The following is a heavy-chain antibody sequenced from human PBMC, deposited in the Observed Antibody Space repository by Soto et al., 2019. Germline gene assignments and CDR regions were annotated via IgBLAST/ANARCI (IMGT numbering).Heavy chain of an antibody. J-gene: IGHJ5*02. D-gene: IGHD2-15*01. V-gene: IGHV3-21*01. CDR3: ARDPRINCSGYAKWFDP. CDR1: GFTFSSYS. Sequence: PVGSLRLSCAASGFTFSSYSMNWVRQAPGKGLEWVSSISSSSSYIYYADSVKGRFTISRDNAKNSLYLQMNSLRAEDTAVYYCARDPRINCSGYAKWFDPWGQGTLV. CDR2: ISSSSSYI.